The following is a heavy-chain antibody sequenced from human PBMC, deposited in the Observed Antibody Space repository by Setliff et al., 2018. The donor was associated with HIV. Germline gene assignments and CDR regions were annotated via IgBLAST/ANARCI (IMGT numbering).Heavy chain of an antibody. CDR2: ISNSARTI. Sequence: PGGSLRLSCVASGFTLSHHEMSWVRQAPGKGLEWVAYISNSARTIYYADSVKGRFTISRDNGKDSLYLQMNSLRADDTALYYCAREGRATDSFDIWGQGTMVTVSS. J-gene: IGHJ3*02. CDR3: AREGRATDSFDI. V-gene: IGHV3-48*03. CDR1: GFTLSHHE. D-gene: IGHD5-12*01.